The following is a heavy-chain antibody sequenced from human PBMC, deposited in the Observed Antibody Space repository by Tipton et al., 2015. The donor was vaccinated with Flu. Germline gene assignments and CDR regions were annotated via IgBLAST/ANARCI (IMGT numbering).Heavy chain of an antibody. CDR2: IYHSGST. CDR3: ARHPSSLGAFDI. D-gene: IGHD7-27*01. J-gene: IGHJ3*02. CDR1: GYSISSGYY. Sequence: LRLSCAVSGYSISSGYYWGWIRQPPGKGLEWIGSIYHSGSTYYNPSLKSRVTRSVDTSKSQFSLKLSSVTAADTAVYYCARHPSSLGAFDIWGQGTMVTVSS. V-gene: IGHV4-38-2*01.